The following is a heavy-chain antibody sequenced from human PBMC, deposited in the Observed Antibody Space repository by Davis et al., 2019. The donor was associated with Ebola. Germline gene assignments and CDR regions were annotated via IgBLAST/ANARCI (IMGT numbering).Heavy chain of an antibody. D-gene: IGHD2-21*01. Sequence: PGGSLRLSCTASGFTSGCCAMNWVRKAPGKGLEWVSGIGSSSNGRHYADSVKGRFTISRDDSKNTVYLQMNSLRAEDTAVYYCAKDLLWWSASDVWGQGTTVTVSS. V-gene: IGHV3-23*05. CDR1: GFTSGCCA. CDR3: AKDLLWWSASDV. J-gene: IGHJ6*02. CDR2: IGSSSNGR.